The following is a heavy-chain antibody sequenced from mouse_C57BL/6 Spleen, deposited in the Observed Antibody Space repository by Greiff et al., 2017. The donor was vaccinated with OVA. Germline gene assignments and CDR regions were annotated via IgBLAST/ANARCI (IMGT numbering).Heavy chain of an antibody. CDR3: TRGLDSSGYYAMDY. CDR1: GFTFSSYA. J-gene: IGHJ4*01. CDR2: ISSGGDYI. D-gene: IGHD3-2*02. V-gene: IGHV5-9-1*02. Sequence: EVMLVESGEGLVKPGGSLKLSCAASGFTFSSYAMSWVRQTPEKRLEWVAYISSGGDYIYYADTVKGRFTISRDNARNTLYLQMSSLKSEDTAMYYCTRGLDSSGYYAMDYWGQGTSVTVSS.